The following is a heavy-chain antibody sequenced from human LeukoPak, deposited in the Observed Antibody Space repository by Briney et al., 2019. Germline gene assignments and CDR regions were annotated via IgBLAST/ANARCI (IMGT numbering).Heavy chain of an antibody. CDR1: GDSVSSGHYY. CDR3: ARRRGKRDVNWFYP. J-gene: IGHJ5*02. CDR2: LDYDGRT. V-gene: IGHV4-39*01. Sequence: PSETLSLTCTVFGDSVSSGHYYWDWFRQAPGKGLDSIAMLDYDGRTCYSPSFEIRVTVSLDTSKSQFALKLTYMTAADTAVDYSARRRGKRDVNWFYPWGAGTLVTVSS.